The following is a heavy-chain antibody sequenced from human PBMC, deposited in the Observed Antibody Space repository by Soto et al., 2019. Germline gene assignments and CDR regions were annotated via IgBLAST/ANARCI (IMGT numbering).Heavy chain of an antibody. CDR2: IYYSGST. Sequence: SETLSLTCTVSGGSISSYYWSWIRQPPGKGLEWIGYIYYSGSTNYNPSLKSRVTISVDTSKNQFSRKLSSVTAADTAVYYCARSPIFGEKRSYYYMDVWGKGTTVTVSS. J-gene: IGHJ6*03. D-gene: IGHD3-3*01. CDR1: GGSISSYY. V-gene: IGHV4-59*08. CDR3: ARSPIFGEKRSYYYMDV.